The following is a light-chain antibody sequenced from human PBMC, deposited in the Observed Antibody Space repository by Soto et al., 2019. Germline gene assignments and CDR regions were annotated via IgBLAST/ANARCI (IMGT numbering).Light chain of an antibody. CDR2: DAS. V-gene: IGKV3-11*01. CDR1: QSVSRD. CDR3: QHRHN. Sequence: DIVLTQSPATLSLSPGERATLSCRASQSVSRDFAWYQQKPGQAPRLLIYDASNRATGSPARFSGSGSGTDFTLIINSLLPEDFAVYYCQHRHNFGPGTKVDFK. J-gene: IGKJ3*01.